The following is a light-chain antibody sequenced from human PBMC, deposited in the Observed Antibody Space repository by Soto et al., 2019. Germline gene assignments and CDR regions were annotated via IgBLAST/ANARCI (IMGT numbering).Light chain of an antibody. V-gene: IGKV1-5*01. CDR3: QQYDTYST. CDR1: QGISRS. J-gene: IGKJ1*01. CDR2: DAS. Sequence: DIQMTQSPSSVSASVGDRVTISCQASQGISRSLAWYQQKPGKAPKLLIYDASSLGSGVPSRFSGSGSGTEFTLTISSLQPDDFATYYCQQYDTYSTFGQGTKVDIK.